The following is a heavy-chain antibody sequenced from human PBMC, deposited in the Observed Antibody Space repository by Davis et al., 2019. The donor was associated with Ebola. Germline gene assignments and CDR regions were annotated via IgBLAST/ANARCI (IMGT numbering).Heavy chain of an antibody. D-gene: IGHD3-10*01. CDR2: INHSGIT. V-gene: IGHV4-34*01. CDR1: GGSLNDYF. CDR3: ARGGMVLGVLMADLMDV. J-gene: IGHJ6*02. Sequence: PSETLSLTCAVYGGSLNDYFWSWIRQPPGKGLEWIGDINHSGITNYNLSLKSRVTISLDTSKNQFSLNLNSVTAADTAVYYCARGGMVLGVLMADLMDVWGQGTTVTVS.